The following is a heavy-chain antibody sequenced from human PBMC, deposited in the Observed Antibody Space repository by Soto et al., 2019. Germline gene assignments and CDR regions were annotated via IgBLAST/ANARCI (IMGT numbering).Heavy chain of an antibody. V-gene: IGHV1-18*04. J-gene: IGHJ4*02. CDR2: ISAYNGNT. Sequence: GASVKVSCKASGYTFTSYGISWVRQAPGQGLEWMGWISAYNGNTNYAQKLQGRVTMTTDTSTSTAYMELRSLRSEDTSVYYCARAQVRLGCCGGDCSGGSDFDYWGQGTLVTVSS. D-gene: IGHD2-21*02. CDR3: ARAQVRLGCCGGDCSGGSDFDY. CDR1: GYTFTSYG.